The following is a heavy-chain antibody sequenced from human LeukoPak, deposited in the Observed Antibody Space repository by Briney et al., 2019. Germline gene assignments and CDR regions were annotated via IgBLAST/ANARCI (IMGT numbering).Heavy chain of an antibody. CDR1: GYTFTSYG. J-gene: IGHJ4*02. CDR3: ATAKEGGITGTIFDY. V-gene: IGHV1-18*01. Sequence: ASVKVSCKASGYTFTSYGISWVRQAPGQGLEWMGWISAYNGNTNYAQKLQGRVTMTEDTSTDTAYMELSSLRSEDTAVYYCATAKEGGITGTIFDYWGQGTLVTVSS. CDR2: ISAYNGNT. D-gene: IGHD1-7*01.